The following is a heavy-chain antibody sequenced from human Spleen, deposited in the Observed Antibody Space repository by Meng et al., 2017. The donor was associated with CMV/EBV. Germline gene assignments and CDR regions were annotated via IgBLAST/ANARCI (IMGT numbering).Heavy chain of an antibody. CDR2: INHSGST. CDR3: ARGYYYDSSGYYPNWFNP. CDR1: GGSFSGYY. Sequence: QVQRQQWGVGLFMPSETLSLTCAGYGGSFSGYYWNWIRQAPGKGLEWIGEINHSGSTNYNPSLKSRVTISVDTSKNQFSLKLSSVTAADTAVYYCARGYYYDSSGYYPNWFNPWGQGTLVTVSS. V-gene: IGHV4-34*01. D-gene: IGHD3-22*01. J-gene: IGHJ5*02.